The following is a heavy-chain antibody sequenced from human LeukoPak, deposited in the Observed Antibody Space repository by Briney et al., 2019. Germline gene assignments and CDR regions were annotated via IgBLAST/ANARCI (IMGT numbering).Heavy chain of an antibody. D-gene: IGHD6-19*01. J-gene: IGHJ4*02. V-gene: IGHV3-23*01. CDR2: ISGSGGST. Sequence: GGSLRLSCAASGFTFSIYAMSWVRQAPGKGLEWVSAISGSGGSTYYADSVKGRFTISRDNSKNTLYLQMNSLRAEDTAVYYCATRGYSSGWFQSYYFDYWGQGTLVTVSS. CDR1: GFTFSIYA. CDR3: ATRGYSSGWFQSYYFDY.